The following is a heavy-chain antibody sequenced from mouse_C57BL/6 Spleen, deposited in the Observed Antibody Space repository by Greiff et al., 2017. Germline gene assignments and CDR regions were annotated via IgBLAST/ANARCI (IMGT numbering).Heavy chain of an antibody. CDR1: GYAFSSYW. CDR2: IYPGDGDT. CDR3: ARSRNCGCWYFDV. V-gene: IGHV1-80*01. D-gene: IGHD1-2*01. J-gene: IGHJ1*03. Sequence: VQLQQSGAELVKPGASVKISCKASGYAFSSYWMNWVKQRPGKGLEWIGQIYPGDGDTKYNVKFKGKATLTADKSSSTAYMQLNSLTSEDSAVYFGARSRNCGCWYFDVWDTGTTVTVSS.